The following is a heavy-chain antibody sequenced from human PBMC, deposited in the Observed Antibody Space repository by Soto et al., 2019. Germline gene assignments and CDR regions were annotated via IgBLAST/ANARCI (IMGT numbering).Heavy chain of an antibody. J-gene: IGHJ4*02. Sequence: EVQLVESGGGLVQPGGSLRLSCAASGFTFSDYGVNWVRQAPGKGREWISYISSGSDTIYYADSVKGRFTISRDNAKKSLFLQMTSLRDEDTAVYYCARVSTTWEDDYWGQGTLVTVSS. CDR1: GFTFSDYG. V-gene: IGHV3-48*02. D-gene: IGHD1-26*01. CDR2: ISSGSDTI. CDR3: ARVSTTWEDDY.